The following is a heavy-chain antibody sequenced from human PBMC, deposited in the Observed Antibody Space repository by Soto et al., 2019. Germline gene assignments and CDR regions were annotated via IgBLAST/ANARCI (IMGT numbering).Heavy chain of an antibody. CDR2: IIPIFGTA. CDR3: AREWWDSGYDSQSYYYYYGMDV. Sequence: SVKVSCKASGGTFSSYAISWVRQAPGQGLEWMGGIIPIFGTANYAQKFQGRVTITADESTSTAYMELSSLRSEETAVYYCAREWWDSGYDSQSYYYYYGMDVWGEGTTVTVSS. CDR1: GGTFSSYA. V-gene: IGHV1-69*13. D-gene: IGHD5-12*01. J-gene: IGHJ6*04.